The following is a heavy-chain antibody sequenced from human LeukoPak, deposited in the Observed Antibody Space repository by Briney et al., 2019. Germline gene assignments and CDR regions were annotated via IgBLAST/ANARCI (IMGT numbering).Heavy chain of an antibody. D-gene: IGHD2-21*02. CDR1: GFTFSLYW. J-gene: IGHJ3*01. Sequence: GGSLRLSCAASGFTFSLYWMSWVRQAPGKRLEWVANIKQDGSKKYYVDSVKGRFTISRDNAKNSFFLQMNSLRAEDTSVYYCAAGDCGARDYLDHWGRGTMVTVSS. CDR3: AAGDCGARDYLDH. V-gene: IGHV3-7*01. CDR2: IKQDGSKK.